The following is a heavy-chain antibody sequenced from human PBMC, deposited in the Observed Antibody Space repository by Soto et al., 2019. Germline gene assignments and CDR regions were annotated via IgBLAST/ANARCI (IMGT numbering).Heavy chain of an antibody. J-gene: IGHJ4*02. CDR2: ISSSSSTI. V-gene: IGHV3-48*01. CDR1: GFTFSSYS. D-gene: IGHD2-21*01. Sequence: EVQLVESGGGLVQPGGSLRLYCAASGFTFSSYSMNWFRQAPGKGLEWVSYISSSSSTIYYADSVKGRFTISRDNAKNSLYLQMNSLRAEDTAVYYCARHSPPIDYWGQGTLVTVSS. CDR3: ARHSPPIDY.